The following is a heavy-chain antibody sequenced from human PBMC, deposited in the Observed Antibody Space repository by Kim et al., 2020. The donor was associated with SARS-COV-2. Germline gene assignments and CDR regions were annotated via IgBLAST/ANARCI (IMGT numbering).Heavy chain of an antibody. J-gene: IGHJ6*02. Sequence: GGSLRLSCAASGFTFSNAWMSWVRQAPGKGLEWVGRIKSKTDGGTTDYAAPVKGRFTISRDDSKNTLYLQMNSLKTEDTAVYYCTTGEDSYVIFGMDVWGQGTTVTVSS. D-gene: IGHD5-18*01. CDR3: TTGEDSYVIFGMDV. CDR1: GFTFSNAW. V-gene: IGHV3-15*01. CDR2: IKSKTDGGTT.